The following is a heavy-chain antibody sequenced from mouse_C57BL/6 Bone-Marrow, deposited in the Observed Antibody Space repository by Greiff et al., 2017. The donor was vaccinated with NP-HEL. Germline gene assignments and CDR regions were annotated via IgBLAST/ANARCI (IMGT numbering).Heavy chain of an antibody. V-gene: IGHV5-17*01. Sequence: EVMLVESGGGLVKPGRSLKLSCAASGFTFSDYGMHWVRQAPEKGLEWVAYISSGSSTIYYADTVKGRFTISRDNAKNTLFLQMTSLRSEDTAMYYCARRVYYGSSHYAMDYWGQGTSVTVSS. CDR2: ISSGSSTI. CDR3: ARRVYYGSSHYAMDY. CDR1: GFTFSDYG. D-gene: IGHD1-1*01. J-gene: IGHJ4*01.